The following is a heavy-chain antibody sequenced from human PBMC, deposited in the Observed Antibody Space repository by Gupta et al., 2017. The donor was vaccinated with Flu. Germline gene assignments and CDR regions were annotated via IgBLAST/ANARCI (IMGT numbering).Heavy chain of an antibody. Sequence: NAGMGWVRQAPGKGLEGVGRIKSKTDGGTTDYAAPVKGRFTISRDESKKTLYLQMKSLKTEDTAVYYCTAHDRAYYGPDYGGQGTLVTVSS. CDR1: NAG. CDR2: IKSKTDGGTT. CDR3: TAHDRAYYGPDY. V-gene: IGHV3-15*01. J-gene: IGHJ4*02. D-gene: IGHD2-21*01.